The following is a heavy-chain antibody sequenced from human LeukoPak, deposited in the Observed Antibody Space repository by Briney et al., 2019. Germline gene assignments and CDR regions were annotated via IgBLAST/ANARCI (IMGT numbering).Heavy chain of an antibody. J-gene: IGHJ4*02. CDR3: ARGSKGGYNHGYFDY. V-gene: IGHV4-30-4*01. Sequence: SETLSLTCTVSGGSISSGDYYWSWIRQPPGKGLERIGYIYYSGSTYYNPSLKSRVTISVDTSKNQFSLKLSSVTAADTAVYYCARGSKGGYNHGYFDYWGQGTLVTVSS. CDR2: IYYSGST. CDR1: GGSISSGDYY. D-gene: IGHD5-24*01.